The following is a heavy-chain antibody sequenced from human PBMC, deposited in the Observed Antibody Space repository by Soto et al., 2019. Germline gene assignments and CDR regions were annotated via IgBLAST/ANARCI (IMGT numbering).Heavy chain of an antibody. J-gene: IGHJ3*02. CDR1: GYTFITSYY. D-gene: IGHD5-12*01. CDR2: INPTGTMT. V-gene: IGHV1-46*01. Sequence: GASVKVSCKASGYTFITSYYTHWVRQAPGQGLEWMGIINPTGTMTKYSERFQGRLTMTRDTSTSTDYMELSTLTSEDTAVYFCARATGYDHDDFDIWGQGTMVTVSS. CDR3: ARATGYDHDDFDI.